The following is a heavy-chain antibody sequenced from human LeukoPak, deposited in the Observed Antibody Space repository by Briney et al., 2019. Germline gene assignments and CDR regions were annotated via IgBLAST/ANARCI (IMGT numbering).Heavy chain of an antibody. CDR1: GDSVSSNSAA. V-gene: IGHV6-1*01. CDR3: ARLGGSGSYYVDY. Sequence: SQTLSLTCGISGDSVSSNSAAWSWGRHSPSRGLGWLGRTYYRSKWYNDYAVSVKSRITINPDTSKNQFSLQLNSVTAADTAMYYCARLGGSGSYYVDYWGQGTLVTVSS. J-gene: IGHJ4*02. D-gene: IGHD3-10*01. CDR2: TYYRSKWYN.